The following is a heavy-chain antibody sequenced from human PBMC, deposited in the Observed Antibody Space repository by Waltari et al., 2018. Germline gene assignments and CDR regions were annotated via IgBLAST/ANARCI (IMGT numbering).Heavy chain of an antibody. CDR2: VSSGGNP. Sequence: QLQLQESGPGLVKPSETLSLICTVSGGSISGAYYWDWIRQSPGTGLEWIGDVSSGGNPNSNPVLKGRVTISTDTSKNQFSLRLRSVTAADTAVYYCARHRGVHTGFPGLDPWGQGTLVTVSS. J-gene: IGHJ5*02. V-gene: IGHV4-39*01. CDR1: GGSISGAYY. CDR3: ARHRGVHTGFPGLDP. D-gene: IGHD3-10*01.